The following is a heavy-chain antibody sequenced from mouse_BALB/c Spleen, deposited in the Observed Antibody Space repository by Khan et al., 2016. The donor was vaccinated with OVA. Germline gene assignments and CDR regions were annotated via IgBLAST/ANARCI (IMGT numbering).Heavy chain of an antibody. V-gene: IGHV14-1*02. Sequence: EVQLQESGAALVRPGAVVNLSCKASGFNIKDYYMNWVKQRPEKGLEWIGWIDPEDGNTIYDPRFKGKASISSDTASNTAYLQISNLTSEDTAVYYWTRHGYSPWFAYWGQGTLVTVSA. CDR3: TRHGYSPWFAY. D-gene: IGHD2-3*01. CDR1: GFNIKDYY. CDR2: IDPEDGNT. J-gene: IGHJ3*01.